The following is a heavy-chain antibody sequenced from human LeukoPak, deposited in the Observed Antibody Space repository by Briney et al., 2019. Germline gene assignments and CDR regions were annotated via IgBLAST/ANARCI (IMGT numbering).Heavy chain of an antibody. CDR3: ARALSSLRLYYFDY. Sequence: ASVKVSCKASGYTFTGYYIHWVRQAPGQGLEWMGWINPNSGGTNYAQNLEGRVTMTRDTSISTAYMELSSLTSDDTAVYYCARALSSLRLYYFDYWGQGTLITDSS. D-gene: IGHD6-6*01. J-gene: IGHJ4*02. V-gene: IGHV1-2*02. CDR1: GYTFTGYY. CDR2: INPNSGGT.